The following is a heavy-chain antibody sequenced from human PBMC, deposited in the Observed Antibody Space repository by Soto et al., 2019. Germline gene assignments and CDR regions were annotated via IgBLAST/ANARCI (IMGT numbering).Heavy chain of an antibody. D-gene: IGHD5-18*01. CDR3: AKEGATVFSRAYSYNDGAH. CDR2: INNSGGFT. CDR1: GFTFSDYA. Sequence: EVQLLESGGDLVQPGGSLRLSCAASGFTFSDYAMGWVRQAPGKGPEWVSGINNSGGFTYYADSVKGRFTVSRDNSKNTTYLQKNSRRTVDTAMYYFAKEGATVFSRAYSYNDGAHWGQGTLVTVS. V-gene: IGHV3-23*01. J-gene: IGHJ4*02.